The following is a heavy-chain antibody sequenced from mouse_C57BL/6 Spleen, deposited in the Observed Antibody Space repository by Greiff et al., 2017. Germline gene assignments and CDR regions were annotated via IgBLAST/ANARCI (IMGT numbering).Heavy chain of an antibody. CDR1: GYTFTDYE. J-gene: IGHJ2*01. D-gene: IGHD3-2*02. Sequence: VQLQQSGAELVRPGASVTLSCKASGYTFTDYEMHWVKQTPVHGLEWIGAIDPETGGTAYNQKFKGKAILTADKSSSTAYMGLRSLTSEDSAVYYATKRGSGYYFEYWGQGTTLTVSS. CDR2: IDPETGGT. CDR3: TKRGSGYYFEY. V-gene: IGHV1-15*01.